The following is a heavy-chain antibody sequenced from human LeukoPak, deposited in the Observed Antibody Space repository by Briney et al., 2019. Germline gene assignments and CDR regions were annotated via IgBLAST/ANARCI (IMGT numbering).Heavy chain of an antibody. D-gene: IGHD6-19*01. CDR1: GFTFSSYW. Sequence: GGSLRLSCAASGFTFSSYWMSWVRQAPGKGLEWVANIKQDGSEKYYVDSVKGRFTISRDNSKNTLYLQMNSLRAEDTAVYYCAKDRVADLIDYWGQGTLVTVSS. J-gene: IGHJ4*02. V-gene: IGHV3-7*01. CDR3: AKDRVADLIDY. CDR2: IKQDGSEK.